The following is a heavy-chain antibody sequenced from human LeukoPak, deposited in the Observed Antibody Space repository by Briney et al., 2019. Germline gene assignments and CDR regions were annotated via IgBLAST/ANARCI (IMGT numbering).Heavy chain of an antibody. CDR2: TYYRSKWYN. V-gene: IGHV6-1*01. D-gene: IGHD2-15*01. J-gene: IGHJ4*02. CDR1: GDSVSSNSAA. Sequence: SQTLSLTCAISGDSVSSNSAAWNWIRRSPSRGLEWLGRTYYRSKWYNDYAVSVKSRITINPDTSKNQFSLQLNSVTPEDTAVYYCARDPRLGYCSGGSCYDFDYWGQGTLVTVSS. CDR3: ARDPRLGYCSGGSCYDFDY.